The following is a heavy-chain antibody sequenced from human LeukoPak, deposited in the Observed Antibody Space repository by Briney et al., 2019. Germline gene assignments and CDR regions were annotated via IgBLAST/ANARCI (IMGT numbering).Heavy chain of an antibody. CDR1: GYTLTELS. D-gene: IGHD3-16*01. J-gene: IGHJ4*02. Sequence: GASVKVSCKVSGYTLTELSMHWVRQAPGKGLEWMGGFDPEDGETIYAQKFQGRVTMTEDTSTDTAYMELSSLRSEDTAVYYCATCWGLWVTFDYWGQGTLVTVSS. V-gene: IGHV1-24*01. CDR2: FDPEDGET. CDR3: ATCWGLWVTFDY.